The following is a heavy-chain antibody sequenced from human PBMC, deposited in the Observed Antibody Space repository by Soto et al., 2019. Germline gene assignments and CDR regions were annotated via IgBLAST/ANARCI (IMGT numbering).Heavy chain of an antibody. CDR3: ARYPTADYYDSSWYLDD. J-gene: IGHJ4*02. D-gene: IGHD3-22*01. V-gene: IGHV5-51*01. Sequence: DSLKISCNGSGYRFTRYWIGWVRQMPGKGLEWMGIIYPGDSDTRYSPSFQGQVTISADKSISTAYLQWSSLKASDTAMYYCARYPTADYYDSSWYLDDWGQGTLVTVSS. CDR2: IYPGDSDT. CDR1: GYRFTRYW.